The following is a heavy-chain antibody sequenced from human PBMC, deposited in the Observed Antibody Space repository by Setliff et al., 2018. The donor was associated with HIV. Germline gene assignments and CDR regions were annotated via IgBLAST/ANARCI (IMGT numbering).Heavy chain of an antibody. CDR2: IYYSGST. J-gene: IGHJ4*02. Sequence: SETLSLTCTVSAGSISSSSYYWGWIRQPPGKGLEWIGSIYYSGSTYYNPSLKSRVTISVDTSKNQFSLNLSSVTAADTAVYYCARDRMPMASWVPDKWGQGTLVTVSS. CDR1: AGSISSSSYY. D-gene: IGHD2-2*01. CDR3: ARDRMPMASWVPDK. V-gene: IGHV4-39*07.